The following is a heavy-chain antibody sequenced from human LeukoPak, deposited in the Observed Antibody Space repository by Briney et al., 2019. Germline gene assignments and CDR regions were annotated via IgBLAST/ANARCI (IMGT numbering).Heavy chain of an antibody. V-gene: IGHV1-18*01. CDR3: ARGPYSSGWYTDYYYYYGMDV. Sequence: ASVKVSCKASGYTFTSYGISWVRQAPGQGLEWMGWISAYNGNTNYAQKLQGRVTTTTDTSTSTAYMELRSLRSDDTAVYYCARGPYSSGWYTDYYYYYGMDVWGQGTTVTVSS. D-gene: IGHD6-19*01. CDR2: ISAYNGNT. CDR1: GYTFTSYG. J-gene: IGHJ6*02.